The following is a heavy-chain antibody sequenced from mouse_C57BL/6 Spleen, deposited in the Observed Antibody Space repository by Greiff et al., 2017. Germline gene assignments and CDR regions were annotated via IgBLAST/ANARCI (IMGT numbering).Heavy chain of an antibody. CDR1: GYSFTSYY. Sequence: QVQLQQSGPELVKPGASVKISCKASGYSFTSYYIHWVKQRPGQGLEWIGWIYPGSGNTKYNEKFKGKATLTADTSSSTAYMQLSSRTSEDSAVYYCARGGTAQATGAMDYWGQGTSVTVSS. CDR3: ARGGTAQATGAMDY. J-gene: IGHJ4*01. V-gene: IGHV1-66*01. CDR2: IYPGSGNT. D-gene: IGHD3-2*02.